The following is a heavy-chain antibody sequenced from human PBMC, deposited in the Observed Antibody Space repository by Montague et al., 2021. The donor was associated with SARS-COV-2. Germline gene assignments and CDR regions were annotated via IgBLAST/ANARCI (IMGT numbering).Heavy chain of an antibody. Sequence: SLRLSCAASGFTFSSYDMHWVRQAPGKGLEWVAVISYDGSNKYYADSVKGRLTISRDNSKNTLYLQMNSLRAEDTAVYYCAKDVGLRNFFDYWGQGTLVTVSS. J-gene: IGHJ4*02. CDR3: AKDVGLRNFFDY. CDR2: ISYDGSNK. V-gene: IGHV3-30*18. D-gene: IGHD1-26*01. CDR1: GFTFSSYD.